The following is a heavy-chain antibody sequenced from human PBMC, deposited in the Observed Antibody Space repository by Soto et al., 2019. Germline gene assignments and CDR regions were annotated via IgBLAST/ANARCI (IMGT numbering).Heavy chain of an antibody. D-gene: IGHD3-3*01. CDR3: ARGYTIFGVVDYYYYYGMDV. CDR2: LIPIFGTA. J-gene: IGHJ6*02. Sequence: QVQLVQSGAEVKKPRSSVKVSCKASGGTFSSYAISWVRQAPGQGLEWMGGLIPIFGTANYAQKFQGRVTITADESTSTDYMELSSLRSEETAVYYCARGYTIFGVVDYYYYYGMDVWGQGTTVTVSS. V-gene: IGHV1-69*01. CDR1: GGTFSSYA.